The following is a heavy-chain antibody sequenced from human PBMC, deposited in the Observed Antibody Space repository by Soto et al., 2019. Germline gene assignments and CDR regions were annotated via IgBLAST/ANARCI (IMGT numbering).Heavy chain of an antibody. Sequence: QVQLQESGPGLVRPSQTLSLTCTVSGDSINNADYYWSWVRQPPGKGLEWIGYIFFSGNTFYNPSLKSRLTISLATSKNQFSLKLNSVTAADTAVYYCARTPEDFFYGMDVWGQGTTVTVSS. CDR3: ARTPEDFFYGMDV. CDR2: IFFSGNT. J-gene: IGHJ6*02. V-gene: IGHV4-30-4*01. CDR1: GDSINNADYY.